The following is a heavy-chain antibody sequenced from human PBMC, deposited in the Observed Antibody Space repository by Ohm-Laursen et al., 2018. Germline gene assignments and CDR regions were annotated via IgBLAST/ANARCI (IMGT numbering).Heavy chain of an antibody. CDR1: GYTFTSYY. Sequence: ASVKVSCKASGYTFTSYYMHWVRQAPGQGLEWMGIINPSGGSTSYAQKFQGRVTMTRDTSTSTVYMELSSLRSEDTALYYCAKDSSGWPYYYYYGMDVWRQGTTVTVSS. CDR2: INPSGGST. V-gene: IGHV1-46*01. J-gene: IGHJ6*02. D-gene: IGHD6-19*01. CDR3: AKDSSGWPYYYYYGMDV.